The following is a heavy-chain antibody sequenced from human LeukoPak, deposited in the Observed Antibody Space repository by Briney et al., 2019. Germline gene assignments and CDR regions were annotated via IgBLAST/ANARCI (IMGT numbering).Heavy chain of an antibody. J-gene: IGHJ6*03. CDR2: INPNSGDT. V-gene: IGHV1-2*02. Sequence: ASVKVSCTASGYTFTVYYMRGGRQAPGEGVGWRGGINPNSGDTNYAQSFQGRVTMTRDTSIRTAYMDLSRLRSDDTAVYYCARDKVAAASLQANDYNFYYMDVWGKGTTVTVSS. CDR1: GYTFTVYY. D-gene: IGHD6-25*01. CDR3: ARDKVAAASLQANDYNFYYMDV.